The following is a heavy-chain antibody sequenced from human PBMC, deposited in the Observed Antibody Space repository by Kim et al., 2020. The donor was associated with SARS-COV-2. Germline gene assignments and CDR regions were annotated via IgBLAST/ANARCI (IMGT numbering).Heavy chain of an antibody. CDR3: GRGDPDY. J-gene: IGHJ4*02. Sequence: GGSLRLSCVVSGFTFTDYWMNWVRQAPGKGLEWVANINPAGSDKYYVDSVKGRFTIFRDNAKNSLFLQMNSLRVEDTAVYYCGRGDPDYWGQGTLVTVSS. CDR2: INPAGSDK. CDR1: GFTFTDYW. V-gene: IGHV3-7*01.